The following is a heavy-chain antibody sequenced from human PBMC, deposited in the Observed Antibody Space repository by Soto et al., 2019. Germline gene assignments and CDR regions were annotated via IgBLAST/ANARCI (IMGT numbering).Heavy chain of an antibody. CDR3: ARGSVNGYDLFDY. J-gene: IGHJ4*02. V-gene: IGHV1-69*02. D-gene: IGHD5-12*01. Sequence: QVQLVQSGAEVKKPGSSVKVSCKASGGTFSSYTISWVRQAPGQGLEWMGRIIPILGIANYAQKFQGRVTITADKSTSTAYMELSSMRSEDTAVYYCARGSVNGYDLFDYWGQGTLVTVSS. CDR1: GGTFSSYT. CDR2: IIPILGIA.